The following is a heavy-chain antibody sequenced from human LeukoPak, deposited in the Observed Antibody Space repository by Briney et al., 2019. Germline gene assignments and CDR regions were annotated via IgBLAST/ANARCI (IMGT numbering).Heavy chain of an antibody. D-gene: IGHD3-22*01. CDR1: GGSISSGGYY. CDR3: ARGYYDSSGYGPIVDC. J-gene: IGHJ4*02. CDR2: IYCSGST. V-gene: IGHV4-31*03. Sequence: PPQTLSLTRTVSGGSISSGGYYWSWIRQHPGKGLEWNGYIYCSGSTYYNPTLKSRVTISVDTSKNQFSLKLSSVTAPDTAVYYCARGYYDSSGYGPIVDCWVQGTLVTVPS.